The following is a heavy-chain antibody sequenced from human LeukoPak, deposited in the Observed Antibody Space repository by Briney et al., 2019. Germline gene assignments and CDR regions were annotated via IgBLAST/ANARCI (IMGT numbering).Heavy chain of an antibody. CDR2: ISYDGSNK. CDR3: AKDYDILTGYTY. CDR1: GFTFSSYG. J-gene: IGHJ4*02. D-gene: IGHD3-9*01. Sequence: GGSLTLSCAASGFTFSSYGMHWVRQAPGKGLEWVAVISYDGSNKYYADSVKGRFTISRDNSKNTLYLQMNSLRAEDTAVYYCAKDYDILTGYTYWGQGTLVTVSS. V-gene: IGHV3-30*18.